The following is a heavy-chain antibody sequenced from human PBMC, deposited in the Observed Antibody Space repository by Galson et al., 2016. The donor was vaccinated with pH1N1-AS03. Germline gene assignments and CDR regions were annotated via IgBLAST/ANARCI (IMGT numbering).Heavy chain of an antibody. D-gene: IGHD6-13*01. CDR1: GFTFSGYW. CDR2: IKEDGSVK. CDR3: ARAIGAAGSA. J-gene: IGHJ4*02. V-gene: IGHV3-7*03. Sequence: SLRLSCAAPGFTFSGYWMSWVRQAPGKGLEWVANIKEDGSVKYYVDSVKGRFTISRDNAKNSVYLQMNSLGADDTAVYYCARAIGAAGSAWGQGTLVTVSS.